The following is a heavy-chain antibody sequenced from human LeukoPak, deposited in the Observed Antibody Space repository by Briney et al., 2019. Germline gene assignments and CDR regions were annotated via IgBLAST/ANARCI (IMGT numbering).Heavy chain of an antibody. CDR3: ARIQSRIIAARPGNPAFDY. CDR1: GYTFTSYD. CDR2: ISTYDDNT. J-gene: IGHJ4*02. Sequence: GASVKVPCKASGYTFTSYDISWVRQAPGQGLEWMGWISTYDDNTHYAQKLQRIVNMPTDTSTSTVYMELKSLRSDDTAVYYCARIQSRIIAARPGNPAFDYWGRGTLVPVPS. V-gene: IGHV1-18*01. D-gene: IGHD6-6*01.